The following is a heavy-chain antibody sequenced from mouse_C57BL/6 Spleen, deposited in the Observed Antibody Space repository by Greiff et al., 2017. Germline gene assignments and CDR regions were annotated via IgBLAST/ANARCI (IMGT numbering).Heavy chain of an antibody. CDR1: GYTFTSYW. V-gene: IGHV1-7*01. CDR3: ASGDDGYYYFDY. Sequence: VQLQQSGAELAKPGASVKLSCKASGYTFTSYWMHWVKQRPGQGLEWIGYINPSSGYTKYNQKFKDKATLTADKSSSTAYMQLSSLTYEDSAVYDCASGDDGYYYFDYWGQGTTLTVSS. D-gene: IGHD2-3*01. CDR2: INPSSGYT. J-gene: IGHJ2*01.